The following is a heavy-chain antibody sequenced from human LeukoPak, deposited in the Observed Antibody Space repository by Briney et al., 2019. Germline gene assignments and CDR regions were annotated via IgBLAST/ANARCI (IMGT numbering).Heavy chain of an antibody. CDR3: ARVDDFWSGYYFNFDY. CDR1: GFTFSSYW. J-gene: IGHJ4*02. CDR2: INSDGSST. V-gene: IGHV3-74*01. D-gene: IGHD3-3*01. Sequence: PGGSLRLSCAASGFTFSSYWMHWVRHAPGKGLVWVSRINSDGSSTSYADSVKGRFTISRDNAKNTLYLQMNSLRAEDTAVYYCARVDDFWSGYYFNFDYWGQGTLVTVSS.